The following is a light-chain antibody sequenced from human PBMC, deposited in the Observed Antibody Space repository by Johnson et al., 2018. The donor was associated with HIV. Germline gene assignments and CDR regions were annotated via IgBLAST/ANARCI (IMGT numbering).Light chain of an antibody. CDR2: ENN. CDR1: SSNIGKNY. CDR3: GTWDSSLSAGV. J-gene: IGLJ1*01. Sequence: QSVLTQSPSVSAAPGQKVTISCSGSSSNIGKNYVSWYQQLPGTAPKVLIYENNKRPSGIPDRFSGSKSGASATLGITGLQTGDEADYYCGTWDSSLSAGVFGTGTTVTVL. V-gene: IGLV1-51*02.